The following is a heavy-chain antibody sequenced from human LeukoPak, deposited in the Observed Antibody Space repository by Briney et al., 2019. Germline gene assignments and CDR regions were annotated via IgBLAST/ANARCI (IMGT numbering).Heavy chain of an antibody. V-gene: IGHV4-61*02. J-gene: IGHJ4*02. CDR1: GGSISSGSYY. CDR2: IYTSGST. Sequence: SQTLSLTCTVSGGSISSGSYYWSWIRQPAGKGLEWIGRIYTSGSTNYNPSLKSRVTISVDTSKNQFSLKLSSVTAADTAVYYCAREREGPYGYLDYWGQGTLVTVSS. CDR3: AREREGPYGYLDY. D-gene: IGHD4-17*01.